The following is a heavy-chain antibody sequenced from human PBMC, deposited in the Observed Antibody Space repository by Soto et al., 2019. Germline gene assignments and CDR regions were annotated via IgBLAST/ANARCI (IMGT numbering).Heavy chain of an antibody. Sequence: QVQLQESGPGLVKASETLSLTCTVSGGSISSNYWTWIRQPPGKGLEWIGYVYNSGSTNYNPSLKSRVPFQEDPPKTQFSLKVNSMPAADPAVYYCGRYRREAVAGYTPDNGGQEILAPVSS. D-gene: IGHD1-1*01. J-gene: IGHJ4*02. V-gene: IGHV4-59*01. CDR1: GGSISSNY. CDR3: GRYRREAVAGYTPDN. CDR2: VYNSGST.